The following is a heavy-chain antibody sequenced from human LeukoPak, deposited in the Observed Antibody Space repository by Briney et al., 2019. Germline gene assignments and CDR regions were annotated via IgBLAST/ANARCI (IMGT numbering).Heavy chain of an antibody. CDR1: GYTFTSYY. D-gene: IGHD3-9*01. Sequence: ASVKVSCKASGYTFTSYYMHWVRQAPGQGLEWMGIINPSGGSTSYAQKFQGRVTMTRGTSTSTVYMELSSLRSEDTAVYYCARPYYDILTGPHDAFDIWGQGTMVTVSS. V-gene: IGHV1-46*01. CDR3: ARPYYDILTGPHDAFDI. J-gene: IGHJ3*02. CDR2: INPSGGST.